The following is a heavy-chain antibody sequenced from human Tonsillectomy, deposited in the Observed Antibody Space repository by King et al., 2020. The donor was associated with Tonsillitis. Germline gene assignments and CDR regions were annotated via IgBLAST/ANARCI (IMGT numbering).Heavy chain of an antibody. D-gene: IGHD3-22*01. CDR1: GFTFSDYY. Sequence: QVQLVESGGGLVKPGGSLRLSCAASGFTFSDYYMSWIRQAPGKGLEWVSYISSSGSTIYYADSVKGRFTISRDNAKNSLYLQMNSLRAEDTAVYYCARERITMIVVVNDAFDIWCQGTMVTVSS. CDR3: ARERITMIVVVNDAFDI. V-gene: IGHV3-11*01. CDR2: ISSSGSTI. J-gene: IGHJ3*02.